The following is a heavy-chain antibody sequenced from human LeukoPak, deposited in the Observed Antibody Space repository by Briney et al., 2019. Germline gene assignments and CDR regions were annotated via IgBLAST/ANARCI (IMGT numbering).Heavy chain of an antibody. CDR3: APTGVRGVITPDY. CDR1: GFTFSSYE. Sequence: GGSLRLSCAASGFTFSSYEMNWVRQAPGKGLEWVSYISSSGSTIYHGDSVKGRFTISRDNAKNSLYLQMNSLRAEDTAVYYCAPTGVRGVITPDYWGQGTLVTVSS. D-gene: IGHD3-10*01. V-gene: IGHV3-48*03. J-gene: IGHJ4*02. CDR2: ISSSGSTI.